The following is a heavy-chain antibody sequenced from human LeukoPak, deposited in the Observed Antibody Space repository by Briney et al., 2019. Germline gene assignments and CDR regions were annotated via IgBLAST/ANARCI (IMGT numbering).Heavy chain of an antibody. D-gene: IGHD6-6*01. CDR1: GYTFTGYY. V-gene: IGHV1-2*02. CDR3: ARGAKYSPSYMDV. Sequence: ASVKVSCKASGYTFTGYYMHWVRQAPGQGLEWMGWINPNSGGTNYAQKFQGRVTLTMDTSISSPYMELSRLTSDDTAVYYCARGAKYSPSYMDVSGKGTTVTVSS. J-gene: IGHJ6*03. CDR2: INPNSGGT.